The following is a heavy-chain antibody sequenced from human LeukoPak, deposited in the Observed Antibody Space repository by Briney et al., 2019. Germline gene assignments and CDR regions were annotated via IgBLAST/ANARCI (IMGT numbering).Heavy chain of an antibody. D-gene: IGHD5-12*01. V-gene: IGHV3-23*01. Sequence: PGGSLRLSCAASGFTFSRFTMNWVRQAPGKGLEWVSGISGSDSSTYYADFVKGRFIISRDNSKNTLYLQMNSLRADDTAVYYCAKGAGWLYYFDYWGQGTLVTVSS. J-gene: IGHJ4*02. CDR1: GFTFSRFT. CDR2: ISGSDSST. CDR3: AKGAGWLYYFDY.